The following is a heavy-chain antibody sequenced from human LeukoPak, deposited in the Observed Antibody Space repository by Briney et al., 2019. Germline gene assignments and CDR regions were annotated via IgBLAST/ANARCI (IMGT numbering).Heavy chain of an antibody. CDR3: AREVGATSAFDI. CDR1: GYTFTSYG. J-gene: IGHJ3*02. V-gene: IGHV1-18*01. Sequence: ASVKVSCKASGYTFTSYGISWVRQAPGQGLEWMGWISAYNGNTNYAQKLQGRVTMTTDTSTSTVYMELRSLRSDDTAVYYCAREVGATSAFDIWGQGTMVTVSS. CDR2: ISAYNGNT. D-gene: IGHD1-26*01.